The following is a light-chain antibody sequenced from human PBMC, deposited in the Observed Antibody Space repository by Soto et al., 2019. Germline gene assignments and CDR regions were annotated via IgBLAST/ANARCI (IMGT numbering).Light chain of an antibody. Sequence: DIQMTQTPPSLSATVGDRVTITCQASQDISNSLNWYQQKPGRAPKLLIYDASRLELGVPSRFVGTGLGTDFTFTISSLQPEDIATYFCQQYENLPPTFGGGSIVDVK. V-gene: IGKV1-33*01. CDR3: QQYENLPPT. J-gene: IGKJ4*01. CDR1: QDISNS. CDR2: DAS.